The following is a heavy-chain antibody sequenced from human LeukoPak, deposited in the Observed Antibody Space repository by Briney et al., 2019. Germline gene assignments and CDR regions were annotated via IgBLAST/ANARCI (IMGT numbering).Heavy chain of an antibody. Sequence: SETLSLTCTVSGGSISSYYWSWVRQPPGKGLEWIGEINHSGSTNYNPSLKSRVTISVDTSKNQFSLKLSSVTAADTAVYYCARGKDSRGAAYGYWFAPWGQGPLVTASS. J-gene: IGHJ5*02. CDR1: GGSISSYY. D-gene: IGHD6-13*01. CDR3: ARGKDSRGAAYGYWFAP. CDR2: INHSGST. V-gene: IGHV4-34*01.